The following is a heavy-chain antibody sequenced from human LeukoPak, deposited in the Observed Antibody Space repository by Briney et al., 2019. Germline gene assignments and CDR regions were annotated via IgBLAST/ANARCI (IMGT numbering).Heavy chain of an antibody. CDR3: ARSIDFWSGYYFD. J-gene: IGHJ4*02. D-gene: IGHD3-3*01. V-gene: IGHV4-59*02. CDR2: IYYTET. CDR1: GGSVSNYY. Sequence: SETLSLTCTVSGGSVSNYYWSWIRQSPGKGLEWIGYIYYTETSYNPSLKSRVTISADTSKNQFSLKLYSVTAADTAVYYCARSIDFWSGYYFDWGQGTLVTVSS.